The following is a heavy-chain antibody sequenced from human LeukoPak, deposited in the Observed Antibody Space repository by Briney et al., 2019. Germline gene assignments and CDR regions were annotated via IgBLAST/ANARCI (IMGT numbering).Heavy chain of an antibody. D-gene: IGHD5-18*01. Sequence: NPSETLSLTCTVSGGSISSSSYYWGWIRQPPGKGLEWIGSIYYSGSTYYNPSLKSRVTISVDTSKNQFSLKLSSVTAADTAVYYCARGPSSYSYVEAYFDYWGQGTLVTVSS. J-gene: IGHJ4*02. CDR1: GGSISSSSYY. CDR3: ARGPSSYSYVEAYFDY. V-gene: IGHV4-39*07. CDR2: IYYSGST.